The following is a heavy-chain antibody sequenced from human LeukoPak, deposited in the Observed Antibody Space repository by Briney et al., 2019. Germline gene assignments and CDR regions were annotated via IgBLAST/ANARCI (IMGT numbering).Heavy chain of an antibody. CDR2: ISSSSSTI. V-gene: IGHV3-48*01. J-gene: IGHJ3*02. CDR3: ARERRPHSYGLPIDAFDI. D-gene: IGHD5-18*01. CDR1: GFTVSSNY. Sequence: PGGSLRLSCAASGFTVSSNYMSWVRQAPGKGLEWVSYISSSSSTIYYADSVKGRFTISRDNAKNSLYLQMNSLRAEDTAVYYCARERRPHSYGLPIDAFDIWGQGTMVTVSS.